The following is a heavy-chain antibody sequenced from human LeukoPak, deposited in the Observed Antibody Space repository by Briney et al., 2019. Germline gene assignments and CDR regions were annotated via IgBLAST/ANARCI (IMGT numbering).Heavy chain of an antibody. CDR1: GFAFSNYA. Sequence: PGGSLRLSCTTSGFAFSNYAMNWVRQAPGKGPEWVSGISGFNAYYADSVKGRFTIFRDNSKNVLYLQMDRLRAEDTAVYSCAKVLAYYYDSSGQVGKYDAFDIWGQGTMVTVSS. CDR2: ISGFNA. J-gene: IGHJ3*02. D-gene: IGHD3-22*01. CDR3: AKVLAYYYDSSGQVGKYDAFDI. V-gene: IGHV3-23*01.